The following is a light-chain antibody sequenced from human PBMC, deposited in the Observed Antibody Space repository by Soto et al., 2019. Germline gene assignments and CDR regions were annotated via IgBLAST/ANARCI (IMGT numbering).Light chain of an antibody. CDR3: SSYTSTSTREV. CDR2: EVS. Sequence: QSVLTQPASVSGSPGQSITISCTGTSSDVGGYNFVSWYQQHPGKVPKLMMFEVSNRPSGVSNRFSGSKSGNTASLTISGLQAEDEADYYCSSYTSTSTREVFGGGTKLTVL. CDR1: SSDVGGYNF. J-gene: IGLJ2*01. V-gene: IGLV2-14*01.